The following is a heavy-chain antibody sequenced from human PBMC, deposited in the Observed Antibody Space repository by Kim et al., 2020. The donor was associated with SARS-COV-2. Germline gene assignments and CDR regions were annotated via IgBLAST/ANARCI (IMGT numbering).Heavy chain of an antibody. V-gene: IGHV3-7*04. Sequence: GGSLRLSCAASGFTFSSYWMSWVRQAPGKGLEWVANIKQDGSEKYYVDSVKGRFTISRDNAKNSLYLQMNSLRAEDTAVYYCARGTYYGDYVQSGAFDIWGQGTMVTVSS. J-gene: IGHJ3*02. CDR3: ARGTYYGDYVQSGAFDI. CDR1: GFTFSSYW. D-gene: IGHD4-17*01. CDR2: IKQDGSEK.